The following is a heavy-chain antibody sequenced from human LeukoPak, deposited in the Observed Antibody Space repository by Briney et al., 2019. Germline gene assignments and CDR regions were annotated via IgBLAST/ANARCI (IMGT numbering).Heavy chain of an antibody. D-gene: IGHD5-24*01. V-gene: IGHV3-30-3*01. CDR1: GFTFSSYA. CDR3: ARDRGEMATTIDY. Sequence: GGSLRLSCAASGFTFSSYAMHWVRQAPGKGLEWVAVISYDGSNKYYADSVKGRFTISRDNSKNTLYLQMNSLRAEVTAVYYCARDRGEMATTIDYWGQGTLVTVSS. J-gene: IGHJ4*02. CDR2: ISYDGSNK.